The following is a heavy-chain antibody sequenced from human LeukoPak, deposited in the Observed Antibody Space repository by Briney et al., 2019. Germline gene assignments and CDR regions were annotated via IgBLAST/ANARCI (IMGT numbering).Heavy chain of an antibody. D-gene: IGHD6-19*01. CDR2: INPNTGAT. V-gene: IGHV1-2*02. CDR1: GYTLTGYY. Sequence: ASVKVSCKASGYTLTGYYLHWVRQAPGQGLEWMGWINPNTGATHSAQKFQGRITMTRDTSISTAYMDLSRLGSDDTAVYYCARDRVGSGWPRPYYFEVWGQGTLVTVSS. CDR3: ARDRVGSGWPRPYYFEV. J-gene: IGHJ4*02.